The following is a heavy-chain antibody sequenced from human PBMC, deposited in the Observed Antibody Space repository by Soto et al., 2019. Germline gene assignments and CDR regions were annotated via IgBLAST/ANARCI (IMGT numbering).Heavy chain of an antibody. CDR3: TRDEGGSYDSWFHP. D-gene: IGHD1-26*01. V-gene: IGHV3-21*01. CDR2: ISSGAAYI. J-gene: IGHJ5*02. Sequence: GGSLRLSCNFTFSLYSMNWVRQAPGKGLEWVASISSGAAYIKYADSVQGRFTISRDNAKSSVSLQMSSLRVEDTAVYFCTRDEGGSYDSWFHPWGQGTQVTVSS. CDR1: FTFSLYS.